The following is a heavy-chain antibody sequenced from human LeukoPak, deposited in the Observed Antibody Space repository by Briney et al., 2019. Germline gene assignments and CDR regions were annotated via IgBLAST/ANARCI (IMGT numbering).Heavy chain of an antibody. J-gene: IGHJ4*02. CDR2: GHYGGTT. CDR1: GGSISAFSGGPYC. V-gene: IGHV4-39*01. CDR3: ARHGHHGAHDY. Sequence: SETLSLTCTVSGGSISAFSGGPYCWGWIRQPPGKGLEWIGRGHYGGTTYTPSLKSRVTISIDTSQNQFSLKVSSVAAADSAVYYCARHGHHGAHDYWGQGNLVTVSS. D-gene: IGHD4/OR15-4a*01.